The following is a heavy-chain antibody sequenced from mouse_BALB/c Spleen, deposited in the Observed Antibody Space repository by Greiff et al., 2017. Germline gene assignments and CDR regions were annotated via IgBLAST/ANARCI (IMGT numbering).Heavy chain of an antibody. Sequence: EVHLVESGAELVKPGASVKLSCTASGFNIKDTYMHWVKQRPEQGLEWIGRIDPANGNTKYDPKFQGKATITADTSSNTAYLQLSSLTSEDTAVYYCARIRYGSSYGYWGQGTTLTVSS. D-gene: IGHD1-1*01. CDR1: GFNIKDTY. CDR2: IDPANGNT. J-gene: IGHJ2*01. CDR3: ARIRYGSSYGY. V-gene: IGHV14-3*02.